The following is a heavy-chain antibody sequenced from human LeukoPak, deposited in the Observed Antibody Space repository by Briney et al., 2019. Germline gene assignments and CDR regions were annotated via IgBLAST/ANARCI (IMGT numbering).Heavy chain of an antibody. CDR1: GYTFTAYY. Sequence: ASVKVSCKASGYTFTAYYIHWVRQAPGQGLEWMGWISPNSGGTDYARKFQGRVTMTRDTSISTTYVELSSLTSDDTAVYYCAIQPWGSGNNWYFDLWGRGTLVTVPS. CDR2: ISPNSGGT. CDR3: AIQPWGSGNNWYFDL. D-gene: IGHD7-27*01. V-gene: IGHV1-2*02. J-gene: IGHJ2*01.